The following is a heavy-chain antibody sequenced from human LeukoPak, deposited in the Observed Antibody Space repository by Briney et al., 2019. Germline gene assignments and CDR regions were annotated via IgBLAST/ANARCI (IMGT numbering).Heavy chain of an antibody. V-gene: IGHV4-34*01. D-gene: IGHD3-10*01. J-gene: IGHJ4*02. CDR2: INHSGST. CDR1: GGSFSGYY. Sequence: PSETLSLTCAVYGGSFSGYYWGWIRQPPGKGLEWIGEINHSGSTNYNPSLKSRVTISVDTSKNQFSLKLSSVTAADTAVYYCAKVGRLWFPLDYWGQGSLVTDSS. CDR3: AKVGRLWFPLDY.